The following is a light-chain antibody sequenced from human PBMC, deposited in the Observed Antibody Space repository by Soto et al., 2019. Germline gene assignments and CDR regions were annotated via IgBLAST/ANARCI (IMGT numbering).Light chain of an antibody. CDR2: DVS. V-gene: IGLV2-14*03. CDR3: NSYRTVSTYV. Sequence: QSALTQPASVSGSPGQSITISCTGTSSDIGGYNFVSWYQHHPGKAPKLRIHDVSNRPSGVSSRVSGSKSGNTASLTNSGLQAEDEADYYCNSYRTVSTYVFGTGTKLTVL. J-gene: IGLJ1*01. CDR1: SSDIGGYNF.